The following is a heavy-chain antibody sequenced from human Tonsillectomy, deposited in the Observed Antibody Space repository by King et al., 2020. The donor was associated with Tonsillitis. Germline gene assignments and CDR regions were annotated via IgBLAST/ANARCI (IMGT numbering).Heavy chain of an antibody. Sequence: QLQESGPGLVKPSETLSLTCTVSGGSISSSYWSWIRQPPGKGLEWIGYIFYSGSTNYNPSLKRRVTISVDTSKNQFSLKLRSVTAADTAVYYCARHLGVRARPFDYWGQGTLVTVSS. D-gene: IGHD3-10*01. J-gene: IGHJ4*02. CDR3: ARHLGVRARPFDY. CDR2: IFYSGST. CDR1: GGSISSSY. V-gene: IGHV4-59*08.